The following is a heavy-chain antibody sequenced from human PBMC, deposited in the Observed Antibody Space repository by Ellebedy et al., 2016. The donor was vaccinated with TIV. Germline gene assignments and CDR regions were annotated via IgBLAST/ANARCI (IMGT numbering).Heavy chain of an antibody. CDR3: ARLRSGWYKIDY. J-gene: IGHJ4*02. V-gene: IGHV4-31*03. D-gene: IGHD6-19*01. CDR2: IYYSGST. Sequence: MPSETLSLTCTVSGGSIRSGGYYWSWIRQHPGKGLEWIGHIYYSGSTYYNPYLKSRVTISLDKSKNQFSLKLSPVTAADTAVYYCARLRSGWYKIDYWGQGTLVTVSS. CDR1: GGSIRSGGYY.